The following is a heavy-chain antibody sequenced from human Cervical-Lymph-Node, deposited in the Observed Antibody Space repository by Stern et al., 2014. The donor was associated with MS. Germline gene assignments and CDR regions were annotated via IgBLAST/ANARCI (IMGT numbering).Heavy chain of an antibody. Sequence: VQLEESGPGLVKPSQTLSLTCTVSGGSISSGNYYWSWIRQPAGEGLEWIGRIYSSGSTQYNPPLKSRVTISADTSTKQFSLRRSSVTAADTAVYYCARGNYDVLTDNGGHGFDIWGQGTMVTVSS. J-gene: IGHJ3*02. CDR3: ARGNYDVLTDNGGHGFDI. V-gene: IGHV4-61*02. D-gene: IGHD3-9*01. CDR2: IYSSGST. CDR1: GGSISSGNYY.